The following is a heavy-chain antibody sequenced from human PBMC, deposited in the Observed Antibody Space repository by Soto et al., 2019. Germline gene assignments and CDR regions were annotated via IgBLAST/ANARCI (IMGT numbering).Heavy chain of an antibody. V-gene: IGHV2-5*01. CDR3: AHGDPLDFHF. CDR1: GFSLTTSGEA. J-gene: IGHJ4*02. D-gene: IGHD3-10*01. CDR2: IYWNGIE. Sequence: QITLRESGPALVKPTQTLTLTCTFSGFSLTTSGEAVGWIRQPPGKALEWLALIYWNGIERYSPSLKSRLSITKDTSKKPVVLTMANMDPVDTATYYCAHGDPLDFHFWCKGTLVTVSP.